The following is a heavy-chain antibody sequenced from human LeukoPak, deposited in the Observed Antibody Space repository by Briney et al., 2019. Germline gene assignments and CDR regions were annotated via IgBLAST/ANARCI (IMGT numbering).Heavy chain of an antibody. CDR3: AKDGGAGPYSSGWSPS. V-gene: IGHV3-23*01. CDR2: ISGSGGST. D-gene: IGHD6-19*01. Sequence: GGSLRLSCAASGFTFSSYAMSWVRQAPGKGLEWVSAISGSGGSTYYADSVKGRFTISRDNSKNTLYLQMNSLRAEDTAVYYCAKDGGAGPYSSGWSPSWGQGTLATVSS. J-gene: IGHJ4*02. CDR1: GFTFSSYA.